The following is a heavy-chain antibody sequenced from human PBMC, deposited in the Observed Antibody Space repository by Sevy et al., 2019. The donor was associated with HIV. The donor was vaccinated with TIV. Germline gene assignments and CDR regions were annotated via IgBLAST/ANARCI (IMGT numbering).Heavy chain of an antibody. J-gene: IGHJ4*02. D-gene: IGHD4-17*01. V-gene: IGHV3-33*01. CDR3: ARDLEFYDYGDYGPAFMPDY. CDR1: GFTFSTYG. CDR2: FWFDESNT. Sequence: GGSLRLSCAASGFTFSTYGMHWVRQAPGKGLEWVAVFWFDESNTYYADSVKGRFTISRDIAKNTLYLQMNSLRAEDTAVYYSARDLEFYDYGDYGPAFMPDYWGQGTLVTVSS.